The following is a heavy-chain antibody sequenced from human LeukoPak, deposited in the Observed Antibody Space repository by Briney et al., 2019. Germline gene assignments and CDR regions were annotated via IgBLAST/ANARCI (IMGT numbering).Heavy chain of an antibody. V-gene: IGHV1-46*01. Sequence: ASVKVSCKASGYTFTSYYMHWVRQAPGQGLEWMGIINPSGGSTSYAQKFQGRVTMTRDTSTSTVYMELSSLGSEDTAVYYCARGTGDILTGYSLAEYFQHWGQGTLVTVSS. CDR1: GYTFTSYY. J-gene: IGHJ1*01. D-gene: IGHD3-9*01. CDR3: ARGTGDILTGYSLAEYFQH. CDR2: INPSGGST.